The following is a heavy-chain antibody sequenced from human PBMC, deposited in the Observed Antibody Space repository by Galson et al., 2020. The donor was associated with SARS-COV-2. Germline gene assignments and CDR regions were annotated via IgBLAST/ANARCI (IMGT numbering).Heavy chain of an antibody. CDR2: ISGSGGST. CDR3: AKRKNYDSSDSYGMDV. Sequence: TGGSLRLSCTASGFTFSNYAMTWVRQAPGKGLEWVSAISGSGGSTYYTDSVKGRFTISRDNSKNTLYLQMNSLRAEDTAVFYCAKRKNYDSSDSYGMDVWGQGTTVTVSS. J-gene: IGHJ6*02. D-gene: IGHD3-22*01. CDR1: GFTFSNYA. V-gene: IGHV3-23*01.